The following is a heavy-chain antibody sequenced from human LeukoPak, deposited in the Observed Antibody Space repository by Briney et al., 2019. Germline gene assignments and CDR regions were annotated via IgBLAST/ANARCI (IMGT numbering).Heavy chain of an antibody. Sequence: GGSLRLSCAASGFTVSSNYMSWVRQAPGKGLEWVSVIYSGGSTYYADSVKGRFTISRDNSKNTLYLQMNSLRAEDTAVYYCARYCRVGAPDRYYYYYYMDVWGKGTTVTVSS. CDR1: GFTVSSNY. D-gene: IGHD1-26*01. CDR3: ARYCRVGAPDRYYYYYYMDV. J-gene: IGHJ6*03. V-gene: IGHV3-66*02. CDR2: IYSGGST.